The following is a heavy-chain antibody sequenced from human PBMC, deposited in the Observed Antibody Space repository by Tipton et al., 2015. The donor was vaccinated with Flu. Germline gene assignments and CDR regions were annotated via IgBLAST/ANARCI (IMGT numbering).Heavy chain of an antibody. CDR1: GGSIGTYH. J-gene: IGHJ5*02. CDR2: IHYSGNT. D-gene: IGHD6-13*01. Sequence: TLSLTCTVPGGSIGTYHWSWIRQPPGKGLEWIGFIHYSGNTNYNPSLKSRVTISVDTSKNQFSLKLSSVTAADTAVYYCARDAESIAAAGRTFDPWGQGTLVTVSS. CDR3: ARDAESIAAAGRTFDP. V-gene: IGHV4-59*01.